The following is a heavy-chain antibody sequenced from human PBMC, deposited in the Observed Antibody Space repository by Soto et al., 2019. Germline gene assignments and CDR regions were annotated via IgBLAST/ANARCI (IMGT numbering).Heavy chain of an antibody. CDR1: EFIFSTYD. V-gene: IGHV3-23*01. Sequence: EVQLLASGGGLVQPGGSLRLSCAASEFIFSTYDMSWVRQAPGKGLEWVSSIGGSGSGTYYADSVKGRFIISRDNSKNTLYLQTYKLRHEDTAVYFCVRQAKLTSVIANVGFYYGLDIWGQGTTFTVSS. J-gene: IGHJ6*01. CDR3: VRQAKLTSVIANVGFYYGLDI. D-gene: IGHD4-4*01. CDR2: IGGSGSGT.